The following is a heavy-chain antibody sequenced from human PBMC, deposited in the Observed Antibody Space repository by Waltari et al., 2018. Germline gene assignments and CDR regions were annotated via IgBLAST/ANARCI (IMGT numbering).Heavy chain of an antibody. CDR2: VHRSGTP. CDR3: ARDRGRGLYLDS. J-gene: IGHJ4*02. D-gene: IGHD2-15*01. Sequence: QLKLQESGPGLVKPSGTLSLTCGVLGDSMSPTDCWSWVRQPPGKGLEGIGQVHRSGTPNYSPSFASRVTMSLDTPNNQFSLELTSATAADTAVYYCARDRGRGLYLDSWGPGILVTVSP. V-gene: IGHV4-4*02. CDR1: GDSMSPTDC.